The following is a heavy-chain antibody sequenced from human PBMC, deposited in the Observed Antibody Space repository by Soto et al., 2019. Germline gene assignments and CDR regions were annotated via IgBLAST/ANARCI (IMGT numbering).Heavy chain of an antibody. CDR2: IYYSGST. J-gene: IGHJ4*02. CDR1: GGSISTHY. V-gene: IGHV4-59*11. Sequence: SETLSLTCTVSGGSISTHYWSWIRQPPGKGLEWIGYIYYSGSTNYNPSLNSRVTMSVNTSKNQFSLRLSSVSAADTAIYYCARDYGYAFDYWGQGTLVTVSS. CDR3: ARDYGYAFDY. D-gene: IGHD5-18*01.